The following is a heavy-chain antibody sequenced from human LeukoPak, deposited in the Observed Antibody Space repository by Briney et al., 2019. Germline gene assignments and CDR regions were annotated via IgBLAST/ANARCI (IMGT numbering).Heavy chain of an antibody. CDR3: AKDLLIAARIPDY. Sequence: QPGGSLRLSCAASGFTFSNYPMSYVRQAPGKGLEWVSAISGSGGSTYYADSVKGRFTISRDNSKNTLYLQMNSLRAEDTAVYYCAKDLLIAARIPDYWGQGTLVTVSS. J-gene: IGHJ4*02. CDR2: ISGSGGST. V-gene: IGHV3-23*01. CDR1: GFTFSNYP. D-gene: IGHD6-6*01.